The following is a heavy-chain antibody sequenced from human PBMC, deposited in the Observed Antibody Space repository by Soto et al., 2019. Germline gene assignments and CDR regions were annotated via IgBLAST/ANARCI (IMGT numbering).Heavy chain of an antibody. CDR1: GFTFSNAW. D-gene: IGHD6-19*01. V-gene: IGHV3-15*01. CDR3: HTGYSAGWSGFDF. J-gene: IGHJ4*02. Sequence: EVQLVESGGGLVKPGGSLRLSCAASGFTFSNAWMSWVRQAPGKGLEWVGRIRSKTDGGTTDYAAPVKGRFTISRDDSKDTLYLQMNSLKTEDTAVYYCHTGYSAGWSGFDFWGQGTLVTVSS. CDR2: IRSKTDGGTT.